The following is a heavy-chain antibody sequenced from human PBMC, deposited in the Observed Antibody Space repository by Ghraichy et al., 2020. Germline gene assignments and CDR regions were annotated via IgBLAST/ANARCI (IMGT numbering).Heavy chain of an antibody. V-gene: IGHV3-49*03. Sequence: GESLNISCTASGFTFGDYAMSWFRQAPGKGLEWVGFIRSKAYGGTTEYAASVKGRFTISRDDSKSIAYLQMNSLKTEDTAVYYCTRPYDSSGWVTNWGQGTLVTVSS. CDR3: TRPYDSSGWVTN. J-gene: IGHJ4*02. CDR2: IRSKAYGGTT. D-gene: IGHD3-22*01. CDR1: GFTFGDYA.